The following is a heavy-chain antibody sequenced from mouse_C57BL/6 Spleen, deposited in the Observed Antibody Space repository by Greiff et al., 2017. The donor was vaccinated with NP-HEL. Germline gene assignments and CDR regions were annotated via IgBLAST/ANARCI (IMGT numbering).Heavy chain of an antibody. Sequence: VKLVESGAELARPGASVKMSCKASGYTFTSYTMHWVKQRPGQGLEWIGYINPSSGYTKYNQKFKDKATLTADKSSSTAYMQLSSLTSEDSAVYYCARPYYGSDYFDYWGQGTTLTVSS. CDR2: INPSSGYT. J-gene: IGHJ2*01. CDR1: GYTFTSYT. CDR3: ARPYYGSDYFDY. V-gene: IGHV1-4*01. D-gene: IGHD1-1*01.